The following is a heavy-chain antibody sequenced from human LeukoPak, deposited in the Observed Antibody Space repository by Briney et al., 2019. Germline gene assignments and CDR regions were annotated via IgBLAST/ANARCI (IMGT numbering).Heavy chain of an antibody. CDR2: IKQDGSEK. V-gene: IGHV3-7*05. Sequence: GGSLRLFCAASGFIFTSYWMTWVRQAPGKGLEWVANIKQDGSEKYYVDSVKGRFTISRDNAKNSLYLQMTSLRVEDTAVYYCARGGAMTTVTTYWGQGTLVTVSS. D-gene: IGHD4-17*01. CDR3: ARGGAMTTVTTY. J-gene: IGHJ4*02. CDR1: GFIFTSYW.